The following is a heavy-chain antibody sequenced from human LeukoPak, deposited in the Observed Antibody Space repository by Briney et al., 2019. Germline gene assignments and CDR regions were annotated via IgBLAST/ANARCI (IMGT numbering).Heavy chain of an antibody. V-gene: IGHV3-33*01. D-gene: IGHD6-13*01. CDR2: IWYDGSNK. CDR1: GFTFSSYG. CDR3: ARGDSSSWNNYFDY. J-gene: IGHJ4*02. Sequence: PGRSLRLSCAASGFTFSSYGMHWVRQVPGKGLEWVAVIWYDGSNKYYADSVKGRFTISRDNSKNTLYLQMNSLRAEDTAVYYCARGDSSSWNNYFDYWGQGTLVTVSS.